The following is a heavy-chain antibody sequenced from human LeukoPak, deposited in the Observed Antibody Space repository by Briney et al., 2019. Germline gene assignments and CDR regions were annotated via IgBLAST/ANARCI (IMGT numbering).Heavy chain of an antibody. CDR1: GFTFSSYA. D-gene: IGHD3-22*01. CDR3: ARPSPRGYYYDSSGYYYET. J-gene: IGHJ5*02. Sequence: GGCLRLSCAASGFTFSSYAMSWVRQAPGKGLEWVSAINGSGGSTYYADSVKGRFTISRDNSKNTLYLQMNSLRAEDTAVYYCARPSPRGYYYDSSGYYYETWGQGTLVTVSS. CDR2: INGSGGST. V-gene: IGHV3-23*01.